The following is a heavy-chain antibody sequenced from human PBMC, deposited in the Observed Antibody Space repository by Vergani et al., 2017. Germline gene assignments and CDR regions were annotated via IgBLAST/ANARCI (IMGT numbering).Heavy chain of an antibody. CDR2: IYYSGST. CDR3: ASDPKYYDYVWGSYQY. Sequence: QVQLQQWGAGLLKPSETLSLTCTVSGGSISSSSYYWGWIRQPPGKGLEWIGSIYYSGSTYYNPALKSRVTISVDTSKNRFSLKLSSLTAADTAVYYCASDPKYYDYVWGSYQYWGQGTLVTVSA. D-gene: IGHD3-16*02. CDR1: GGSISSSSYY. J-gene: IGHJ4*02. V-gene: IGHV4-39*01.